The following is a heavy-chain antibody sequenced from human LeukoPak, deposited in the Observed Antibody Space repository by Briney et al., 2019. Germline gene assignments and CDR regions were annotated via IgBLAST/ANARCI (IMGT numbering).Heavy chain of an antibody. CDR1: GFTFSTYA. D-gene: IGHD2-15*01. J-gene: IGHJ4*02. CDR2: ISTNGGGT. V-gene: IGHV3-64*01. Sequence: GGSLRLSCAASGFTFSTYAMHWVRQTPGKGLEYVSAISTNGGGTDYANSVKGRFTISRDNSKKTLYLQMGSLRAEDVAVYYCARYCSGVSCYSGYDYWGQGTLVTVSS. CDR3: ARYCSGVSCYSGYDY.